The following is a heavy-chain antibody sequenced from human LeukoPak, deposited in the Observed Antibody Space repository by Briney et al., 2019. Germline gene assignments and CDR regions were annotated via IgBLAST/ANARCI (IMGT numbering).Heavy chain of an antibody. CDR2: ISATGGTT. Sequence: PGGPLRLSCAASGFTFSSYSMNWVRQAPGKGLEWVSAISATGGTTYYADSVKGRFTISRDNSKNTLYLQMNSLRAEDTAIYYCAKNGDRGAYCSGGSCYPYYYYYIDVWGKGTTVTISS. D-gene: IGHD2-15*01. CDR1: GFTFSSYS. CDR3: AKNGDRGAYCSGGSCYPYYYYYIDV. J-gene: IGHJ6*03. V-gene: IGHV3-23*01.